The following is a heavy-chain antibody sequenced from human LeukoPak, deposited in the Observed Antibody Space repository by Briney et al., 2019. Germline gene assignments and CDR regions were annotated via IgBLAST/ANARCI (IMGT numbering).Heavy chain of an antibody. Sequence: GASVKVSCKASGYTFTSYDINWVRQATGQGLEWMGWMNPNSGNTGYAQKFQGRVTMTRNTSISTAYMELSSLRSEDTAVYYCARSPPGYCSSTSCYTGPGKRRGGFDYWGQGTLVTVSS. CDR1: GYTFTSYD. CDR2: MNPNSGNT. D-gene: IGHD2-2*02. J-gene: IGHJ4*02. CDR3: ARSPPGYCSSTSCYTGPGKRRGGFDY. V-gene: IGHV1-8*01.